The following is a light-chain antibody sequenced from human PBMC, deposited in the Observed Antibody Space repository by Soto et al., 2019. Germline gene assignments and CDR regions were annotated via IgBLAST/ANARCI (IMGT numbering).Light chain of an antibody. CDR2: EVS. CDR3: NSYTSKSTVV. V-gene: IGLV2-14*01. J-gene: IGLJ1*01. CDR1: SSDVGGYNY. Sequence: QSALTQPASVSGSPGQSITISCTGTSSDVGGYNYVSWYQQHPGKAPKLIIYEVSNRPSGVSHRFSGSKSGNTASLTISGLPAEDEADYYCNSYTSKSTVVFGTGTKLTVL.